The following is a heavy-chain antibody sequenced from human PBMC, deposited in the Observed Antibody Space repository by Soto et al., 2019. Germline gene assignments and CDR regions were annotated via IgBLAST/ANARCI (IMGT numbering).Heavy chain of an antibody. CDR2: ISYSGIS. D-gene: IGHD3-16*01. J-gene: IGHJ4*02. Sequence: QLQLQESGPGLVKPSETLSLTCTVSGGSIISSSYYWGWIRQPPGKGLEWIGGISYSGISYYNPSLRSRVTISVDTSKNQFSLKLSSVAAADTALYSCARHQKGHLGASFDSWGQGTLVTVSS. V-gene: IGHV4-39*01. CDR3: ARHQKGHLGASFDS. CDR1: GGSIISSSYY.